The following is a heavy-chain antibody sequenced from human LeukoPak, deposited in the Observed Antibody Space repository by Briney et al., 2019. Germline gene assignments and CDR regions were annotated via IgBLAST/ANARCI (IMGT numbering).Heavy chain of an antibody. V-gene: IGHV3-23*01. CDR2: ISGSGGST. CDR3: AKDGAYYDSSGYYWD. J-gene: IGHJ4*02. D-gene: IGHD3-22*01. Sequence: GGSLRLSXAASGFTFSSYAMSWVRQAPGKGLEWVSAISGSGGSTYYADSVKGRFTISRDNSKNTLYLQMNSLRAEDTAVYYCAKDGAYYDSSGYYWDWGQGTLVTVSS. CDR1: GFTFSSYA.